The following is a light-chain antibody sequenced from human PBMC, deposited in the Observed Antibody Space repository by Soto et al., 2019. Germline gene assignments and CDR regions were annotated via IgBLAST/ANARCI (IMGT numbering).Light chain of an antibody. CDR2: DAS. V-gene: IGKV1-33*01. CDR3: QQYDKGFT. Sequence: DIQMTQSPSSLSASVGDRVTITCQASQDISNYLNWYQQKPGKAPKLLIYDASNLETGVPSRFSGSGSGTDFTFTISSLQAEDIATYYCQQYDKGFTFGPGTKVDIK. CDR1: QDISNY. J-gene: IGKJ3*01.